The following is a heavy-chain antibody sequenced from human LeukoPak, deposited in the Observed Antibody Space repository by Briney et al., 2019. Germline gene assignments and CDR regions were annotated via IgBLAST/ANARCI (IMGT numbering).Heavy chain of an antibody. CDR3: ARDLYRIVVVPHHFDY. D-gene: IGHD3-22*01. Sequence: GGSLRLSCAASGFTFSSSWMSWVRQAPGKGLEWVANIKKDGSEKYYVDSVKGRFTISRDNAKNSLYLQMNSLRAEDTAVYYCARDLYRIVVVPHHFDYWGQGTLVTVSS. CDR2: IKKDGSEK. V-gene: IGHV3-7*01. J-gene: IGHJ4*02. CDR1: GFTFSSSW.